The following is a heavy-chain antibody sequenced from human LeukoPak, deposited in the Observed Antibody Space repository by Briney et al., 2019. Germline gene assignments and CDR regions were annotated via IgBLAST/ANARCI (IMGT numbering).Heavy chain of an antibody. Sequence: GGSLRLSCAASGFTFSSYSMNWVRQAPGKGLEWVSSISSSSSYIYYADSVKGRFTISRDNAKNSLYLQMDSLRADDTAMYFCVRDYRPMRYDSWGHGTLVTVSS. CDR2: ISSSSSYI. D-gene: IGHD1-14*01. CDR1: GFTFSSYS. J-gene: IGHJ5*01. CDR3: VRDYRPMRYDS. V-gene: IGHV3-21*04.